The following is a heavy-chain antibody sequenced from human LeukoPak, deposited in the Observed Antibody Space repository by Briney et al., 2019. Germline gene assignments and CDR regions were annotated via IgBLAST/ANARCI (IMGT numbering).Heavy chain of an antibody. Sequence: GSSAKVSCKASGGTFSSYAISWVRQAPGQGLEWMGGIIPIFGTANYAQKFQGRVTITTDESTSTAYMERSSLRSEDTAVYYCARDPLDYYDSSGYYYGYWGQGTLVTVSS. D-gene: IGHD3-22*01. CDR1: GGTFSSYA. CDR3: ARDPLDYYDSSGYYYGY. V-gene: IGHV1-69*05. CDR2: IIPIFGTA. J-gene: IGHJ4*02.